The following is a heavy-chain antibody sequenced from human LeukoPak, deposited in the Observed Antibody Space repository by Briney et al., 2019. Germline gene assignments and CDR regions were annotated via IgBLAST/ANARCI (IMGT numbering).Heavy chain of an antibody. J-gene: IGHJ4*02. V-gene: IGHV3-7*01. CDR3: ARVPRFGGNPRGPDY. CDR2: IKQDGSEK. Sequence: GGSLRLSCAASGFTFSSYWMSWVRQAPGKGLEWVANIKQDGSEKYYVDSVKGRFTISRDNAKNSLYLQMNSLRAEDTAVYYCARVPRFGGNPRGPDYWGQGTLVTVSS. D-gene: IGHD4-23*01. CDR1: GFTFSSYW.